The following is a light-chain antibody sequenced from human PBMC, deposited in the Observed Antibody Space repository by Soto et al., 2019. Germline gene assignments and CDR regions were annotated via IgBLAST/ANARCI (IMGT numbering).Light chain of an antibody. CDR3: LQHNSYPLT. V-gene: IGKV1-17*03. J-gene: IGKJ4*01. CDR1: QDINNY. Sequence: DIQMTQSPSAMSASVGDRVTITCRASQDINNYLVWFQQKPGTVPKRLIYAAASLQSGVPSRFSGSRSGTEFTLTISSLQPEDFATYYCLQHNSYPLTFGGGPKVEIK. CDR2: AAA.